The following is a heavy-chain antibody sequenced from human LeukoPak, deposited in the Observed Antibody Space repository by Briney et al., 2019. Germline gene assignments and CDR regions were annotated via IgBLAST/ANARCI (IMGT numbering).Heavy chain of an antibody. Sequence: SETLSLTCTVSGGSISSYFWSWIRQPPGKGLEWIGYIYYSGTTNYNPSLKNRVTISVDTSKNQFSLKLSSVTAADTAVYYCARDLGGSGWYFFDYWGQGTLVTVSS. J-gene: IGHJ4*02. CDR1: GGSISSYF. CDR3: ARDLGGSGWYFFDY. V-gene: IGHV4-59*01. D-gene: IGHD6-19*01. CDR2: IYYSGTT.